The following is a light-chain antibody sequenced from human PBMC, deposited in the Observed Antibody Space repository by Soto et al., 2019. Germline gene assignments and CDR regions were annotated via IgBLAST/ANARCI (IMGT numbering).Light chain of an antibody. J-gene: IGLJ3*02. CDR2: RNN. CDR3: ATWDDSLRGWV. CDR1: SSSIGSNY. Sequence: SVLTQPPSASGTPGQRVTISCSGSSSSIGSNYVYWYQQLPGTAPKLLIYRNNQRPSGVPDRFSGSKSGTSASLAISGLRSEDEGDYYCATWDDSLRGWVFGGGTKLTVL. V-gene: IGLV1-47*01.